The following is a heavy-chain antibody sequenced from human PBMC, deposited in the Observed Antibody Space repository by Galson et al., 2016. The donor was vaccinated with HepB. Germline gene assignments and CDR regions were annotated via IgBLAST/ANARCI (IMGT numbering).Heavy chain of an antibody. V-gene: IGHV4-4*02. CDR1: AGSIGSSKW. CDR2: IYHSGNT. Sequence: ETLSLTCAVSAGSIGSSKWWSWVRQPPGKGLEWVGEIYHSGNTNYNPSLQSRVTISVDKSKNHFSLKLTSVTAADTAVYYCATDSSGWYRGAFDIWGQGTMVTVSS. D-gene: IGHD6-19*01. CDR3: ATDSSGWYRGAFDI. J-gene: IGHJ3*02.